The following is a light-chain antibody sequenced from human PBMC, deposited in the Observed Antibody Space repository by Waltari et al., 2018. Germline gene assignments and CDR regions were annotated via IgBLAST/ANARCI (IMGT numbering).Light chain of an antibody. V-gene: IGKV1-5*03. CDR2: KVS. J-gene: IGKJ2*01. CDR1: QTITTS. CDR3: QQYESYSFT. Sequence: DLQLPQSPSTLSASVGHRVTITCRASQTITTSLAWYQQEPGSAPKFLIHKVSSLQSGVPARFSGSGFGTEFTLTINSLQPDDFATYYCQQYESYSFTFGQGTKLEMK.